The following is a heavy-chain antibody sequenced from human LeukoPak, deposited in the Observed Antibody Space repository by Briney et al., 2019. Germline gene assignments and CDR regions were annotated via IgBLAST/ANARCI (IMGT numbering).Heavy chain of an antibody. J-gene: IGHJ4*02. Sequence: GRSLRPSCSASGFTFGDYGISWVRQAPGKGLGWVGFISCKAYGGTTEYAASVKGRFTISKDDSKSIAYLHMNSLKTEATGVYYCTRDRGSYHLDYWGQGTLVSVSS. CDR3: TRDRGSYHLDY. CDR1: GFTFGDYG. V-gene: IGHV3-49*04. CDR2: ISCKAYGGTT. D-gene: IGHD1-26*01.